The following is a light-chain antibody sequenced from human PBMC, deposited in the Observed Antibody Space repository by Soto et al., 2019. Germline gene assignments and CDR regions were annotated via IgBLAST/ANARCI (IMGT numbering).Light chain of an antibody. CDR2: GVY. CDR3: QQYDKWPPRT. CDR1: HSFSSN. V-gene: IGKV3D-15*01. Sequence: EIVMTQSPTILSVSPGERATLSCMASHSFSSNLAXXXXKXCXXXXLLIYGVYTRAPGTPARFSGSGSGTEFTLTISSLQSEDSAVYYCQQYDKWPPRTFGQGTKVDIK. J-gene: IGKJ1*01.